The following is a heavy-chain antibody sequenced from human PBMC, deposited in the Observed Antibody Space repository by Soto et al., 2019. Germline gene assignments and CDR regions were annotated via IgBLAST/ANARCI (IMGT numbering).Heavy chain of an antibody. CDR3: AKDSPSYTTSPFYFDS. J-gene: IGHJ4*02. Sequence: VGSLRLSCAAFGFDFNKYAMTWVRQAPGKGLQWVSSITSNGDSTYYADSVKGRFTTSRDNSKNTLYLQMNSLRADDTAVFYCAKDSPSYTTSPFYFDSWGQGTLVTVSS. CDR1: GFDFNKYA. V-gene: IGHV3-23*01. D-gene: IGHD2-2*02. CDR2: ITSNGDST.